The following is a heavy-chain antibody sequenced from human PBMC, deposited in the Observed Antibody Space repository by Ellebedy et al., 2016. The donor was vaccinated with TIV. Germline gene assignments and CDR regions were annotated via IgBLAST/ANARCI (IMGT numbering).Heavy chain of an antibody. CDR1: GFTFSSYG. V-gene: IGHV3-33*01. Sequence: GESLKISCAASGFTFSSYGMRWVRQAPGKGLEWVAVIWYDGSNKYYADSVKGRFTISRDNSKNTLYLQMNSLRAEDTAVYYCARAALEYWGQGTLVTVSS. J-gene: IGHJ4*02. CDR2: IWYDGSNK. CDR3: ARAALEY. D-gene: IGHD1-1*01.